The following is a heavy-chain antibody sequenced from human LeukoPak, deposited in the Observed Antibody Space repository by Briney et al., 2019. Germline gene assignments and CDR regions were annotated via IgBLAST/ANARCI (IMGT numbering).Heavy chain of an antibody. J-gene: IGHJ4*02. CDR2: ISSSSSYI. Sequence: GGSLRLSCAASGFTFRNYAMHWVRQAPGKGLEWVSSISSSSSYIYYADSVKGRFTISRDNAKNSLYLQMNSLRAEDTAVYYCASMVRGTSFDYWGQGTLVTVSS. D-gene: IGHD3-10*01. CDR3: ASMVRGTSFDY. V-gene: IGHV3-21*01. CDR1: GFTFRNYA.